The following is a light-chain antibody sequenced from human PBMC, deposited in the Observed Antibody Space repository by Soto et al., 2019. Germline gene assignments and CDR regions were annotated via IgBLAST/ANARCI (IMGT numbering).Light chain of an antibody. CDR3: ASYTTSSTYV. J-gene: IGLJ1*01. Sequence: QSVLTQPASVSGSPGQSIAISCTGTSSDVGAFNYVSWYQQHPGKAPKFMIFDVSSRPSGVSDRFSGSKSGNTASLTISGLHDEDEADYYCASYTTSSTYVFGTGTKLTVL. CDR2: DVS. V-gene: IGLV2-14*03. CDR1: SSDVGAFNY.